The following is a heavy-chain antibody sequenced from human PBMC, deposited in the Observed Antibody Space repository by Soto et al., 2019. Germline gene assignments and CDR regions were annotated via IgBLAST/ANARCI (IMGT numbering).Heavy chain of an antibody. CDR1: GGSFNNYY. J-gene: IGHJ4*02. D-gene: IGHD1-20*01. CDR3: TRTITGYAFDS. CDR2: IYYSGST. V-gene: IGHV4-59*01. Sequence: SETLSLTCTVSGGSFNNYYWSWIRQPPGKGLEWIGYIYYSGSTNYNPSLKILVTFSLDRSKNQFSLKLSSVTAADTAIYYCTRTITGYAFDSWGQGTLVTVS.